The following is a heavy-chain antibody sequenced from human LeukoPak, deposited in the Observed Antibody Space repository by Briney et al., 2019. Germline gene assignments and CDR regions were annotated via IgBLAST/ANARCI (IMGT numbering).Heavy chain of an antibody. CDR2: MNPNSGNT. Sequence: ASVKVSCKASGYTFTSYDINWVRQATGQGLEWMGWMNPNSGNTGYAQKFQGRVTIARNTSISTAYMELCSLRSEDTAVYYCARGGYCSSTSCYTGGLGYWGQGTLVTVSS. CDR1: GYTFTSYD. CDR3: ARGGYCSSTSCYTGGLGY. V-gene: IGHV1-8*03. D-gene: IGHD2-2*02. J-gene: IGHJ4*02.